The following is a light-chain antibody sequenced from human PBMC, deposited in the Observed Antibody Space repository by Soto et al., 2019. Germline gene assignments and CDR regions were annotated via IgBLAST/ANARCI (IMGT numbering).Light chain of an antibody. CDR2: WAS. Sequence: DIVMTQSPDSLAVSLGERATINCKSSQSVLYSSNNKNFLAWYQQKPGQPPKLLIYWASTRASGVPERFSGSGSGTDFTLTISSLQAEDVAVYYCQQYYSTPRTFGGGTKVEIK. CDR3: QQYYSTPRT. CDR1: QSVLYSSNNKNF. V-gene: IGKV4-1*01. J-gene: IGKJ4*01.